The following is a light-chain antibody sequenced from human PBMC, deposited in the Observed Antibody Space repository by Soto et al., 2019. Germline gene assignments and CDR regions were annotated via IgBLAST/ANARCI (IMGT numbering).Light chain of an antibody. J-gene: IGKJ1*01. Sequence: EIVMTQSPATLSVSPGERATLSCRASQSVSSNLAWYQQKPGQAHRLLIYGASTRATGIPDRFSGSGSGTEFTLTISSLQSEDFAVYYCQQYNNWPGTFGQGTKVEIK. CDR2: GAS. V-gene: IGKV3-15*01. CDR1: QSVSSN. CDR3: QQYNNWPGT.